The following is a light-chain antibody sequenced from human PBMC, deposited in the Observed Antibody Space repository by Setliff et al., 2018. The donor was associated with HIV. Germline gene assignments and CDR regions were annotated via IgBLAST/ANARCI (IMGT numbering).Light chain of an antibody. CDR1: NIGSKS. Sequence: ELTQPSSVSVAPGKTASITCGGDNIGSKSVHWYQQKPGQAPVLVIYNDSDRLSGIPERLSGSNSGTTATLTISRVEAGDEADYYCQVWDSSSDHYVFGTGTKVTVL. CDR3: QVWDSSSDHYV. CDR2: NDS. V-gene: IGLV3-21*04. J-gene: IGLJ1*01.